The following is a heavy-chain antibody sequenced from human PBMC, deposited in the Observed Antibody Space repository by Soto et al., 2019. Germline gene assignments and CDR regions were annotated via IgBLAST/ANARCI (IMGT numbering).Heavy chain of an antibody. CDR1: GSTFISYA. V-gene: IGHV1-69*13. Sequence: SVKVSCKASGSTFISYAIHWVRQAPGQGLEWMGGIIPIFGTANYAQKFQGRVTITADESTSTAYMELSSLRSEDTAVYYCARMDLGVTIKHYYFDYWGQGTLVTVSS. J-gene: IGHJ4*02. CDR3: ARMDLGVTIKHYYFDY. D-gene: IGHD1-1*01. CDR2: IIPIFGTA.